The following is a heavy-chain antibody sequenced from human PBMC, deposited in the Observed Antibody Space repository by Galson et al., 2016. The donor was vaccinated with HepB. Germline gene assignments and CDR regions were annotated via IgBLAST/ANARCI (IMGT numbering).Heavy chain of an antibody. Sequence: SLRLSCAASGFSFSTYAMHWVRQAPGKGLEWVALISYAGSYSSYADFVKGRFTISRDNSKKTLYLQMNSLRAEDTAVYYCAKVPSMVRGFWGQGTMVTVSS. CDR2: ISYAGSYS. CDR1: GFSFSTYA. V-gene: IGHV3-30*18. J-gene: IGHJ3*01. CDR3: AKVPSMVRGF. D-gene: IGHD3-10*01.